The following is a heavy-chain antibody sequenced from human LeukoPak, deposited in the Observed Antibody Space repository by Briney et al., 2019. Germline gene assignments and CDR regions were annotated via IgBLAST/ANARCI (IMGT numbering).Heavy chain of an antibody. CDR1: GGSISSSSYY. Sequence: PSETLSLTCTVSGGSISSSSYYWSWIRQPAGMGLEWIGRIYTSGSTNYNPSLKSRVIISVDTSKNQFSLKLSSVTAADTAVNYCARGPTITRYNWAFDYWGQGTLVTVSS. V-gene: IGHV4-61*02. CDR2: IYTSGST. D-gene: IGHD1-20*01. CDR3: ARGPTITRYNWAFDY. J-gene: IGHJ4*02.